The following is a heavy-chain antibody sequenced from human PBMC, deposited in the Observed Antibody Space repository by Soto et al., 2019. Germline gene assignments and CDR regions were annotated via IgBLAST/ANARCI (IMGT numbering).Heavy chain of an antibody. CDR3: ARDRGFCGGDCYREGDFDY. V-gene: IGHV4-38-2*02. D-gene: IGHD2-21*02. Sequence: PSETLSLTCAVSGYSISIGYYCGWIRQPPGKGLEWIGSIYHSGSTYYNPSLKSRVTISVDTSKNQFSLKLSSVTAADTTVYYCARDRGFCGGDCYREGDFDYWGQGTLVTVSS. CDR2: IYHSGST. CDR1: GYSISIGYY. J-gene: IGHJ4*02.